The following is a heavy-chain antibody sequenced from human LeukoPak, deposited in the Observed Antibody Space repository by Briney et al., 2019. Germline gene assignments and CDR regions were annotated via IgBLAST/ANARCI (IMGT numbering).Heavy chain of an antibody. CDR3: ARASDSIDY. J-gene: IGHJ4*02. Sequence: SETLSLTSAVSGGSISSGGYSWSWIRQPPGKGLEWIGCIYHSGGTYYNPSLKSRVTISVDRSKNQFSLKLSSVTAADTAVYYCARASDSIDYWGQGTLVTVSS. V-gene: IGHV4-30-2*01. CDR1: GGSISSGGYS. CDR2: IYHSGGT. D-gene: IGHD6-13*01.